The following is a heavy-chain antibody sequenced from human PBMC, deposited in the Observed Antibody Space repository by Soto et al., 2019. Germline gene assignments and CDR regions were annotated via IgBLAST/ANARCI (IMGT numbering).Heavy chain of an antibody. CDR1: EVTCRNYG. CDR2: ISYDGSNK. CDR3: ARDAEGYGDSGAPFDY. V-gene: IGHV3-30*03. Sequence: PVVSLRLSYAASEVTCRNYGMHCGRQAPGKGLEWVAVISYDGSNKYYADSVKGRFTISRDNSKNTLYLQMNSLRAEDTAVYYCARDAEGYGDSGAPFDYWGQGPLVTVSS. D-gene: IGHD4-17*01. J-gene: IGHJ4*02.